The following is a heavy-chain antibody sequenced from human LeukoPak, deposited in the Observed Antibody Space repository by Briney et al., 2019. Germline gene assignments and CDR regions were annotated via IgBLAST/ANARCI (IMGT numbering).Heavy chain of an antibody. CDR3: ARDALGASFYYGMDV. Sequence: GGSLRLSCAASGFTFSNYGMHWVRQAPGKGLEWVAFIGFIGGNKYYTDSVKGRFTISRDDSKNTLYLQMNSLRAEDTAVYYCARDALGASFYYGMDVWGQGTTVTVSS. CDR1: GFTFSNYG. D-gene: IGHD1-26*01. CDR2: IGFIGGNK. J-gene: IGHJ6*02. V-gene: IGHV3-30*02.